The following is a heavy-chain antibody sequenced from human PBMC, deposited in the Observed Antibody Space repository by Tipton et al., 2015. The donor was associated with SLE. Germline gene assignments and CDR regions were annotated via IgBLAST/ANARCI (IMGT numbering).Heavy chain of an antibody. J-gene: IGHJ4*02. V-gene: IGHV1-18*01. CDR3: ARGDSERQATKGFDY. CDR2: ISGYNGNT. Sequence: QLVQSGVEVKKPGASVKVSCNASGYTFTSSGFSWVRQAPGQGLEWLGWISGYNGNTNYAQKVQGRVTMTTDISTSTVYMELRSLRSDDTAVYYCARGDSERQATKGFDYWGQGTLVTVSS. CDR1: GYTFTSSG.